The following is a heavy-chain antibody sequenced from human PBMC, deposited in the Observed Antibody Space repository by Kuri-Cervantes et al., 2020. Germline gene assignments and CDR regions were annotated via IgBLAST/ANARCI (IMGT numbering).Heavy chain of an antibody. Sequence: ESLKISCTVSGGSVSSGSYYWSWIRQPPGKGLEWIGYIYYSGSTNYNPSLKSRVTISVDTSKNQFSLKLSSVTAADTAVYYCARVRNHYDILTGYYPDAFDIWGQGTMVTVSS. J-gene: IGHJ3*02. CDR3: ARVRNHYDILTGYYPDAFDI. CDR1: GGSVSSGSYY. V-gene: IGHV4-61*01. CDR2: IYYSGST. D-gene: IGHD3-9*01.